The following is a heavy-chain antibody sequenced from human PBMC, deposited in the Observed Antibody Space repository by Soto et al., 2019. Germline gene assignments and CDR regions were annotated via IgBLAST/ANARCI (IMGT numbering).Heavy chain of an antibody. CDR2: ISSSSSYI. J-gene: IGHJ4*02. V-gene: IGHV3-21*01. CDR3: ARDLYSSGWPDFDY. CDR1: GFTFSSYS. D-gene: IGHD6-19*01. Sequence: GGSLRLSCAASGFTFSSYSMNWVRQAPGKGLEWVSSISSSSSYIYYADSVKGRFTISRDNAKNSLYLQMNSLRAEDTAVYYCARDLYSSGWPDFDYWGQGTLVTVSS.